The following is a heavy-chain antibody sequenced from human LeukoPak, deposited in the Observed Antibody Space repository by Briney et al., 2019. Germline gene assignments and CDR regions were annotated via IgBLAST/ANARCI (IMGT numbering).Heavy chain of an antibody. CDR3: ARSIYYYDSSGYPD. CDR1: GGSFSGYY. CDR2: INHSGST. D-gene: IGHD3-22*01. J-gene: IGHJ4*02. V-gene: IGHV4-34*01. Sequence: SETLSLTCAVYGGSFSGYYWSWIRQPPGKGLEWIGEINHSGSTNYNPSLKSRVTISVDTSKNQFSLKLSSVTAADTAVYYCARSIYYYDSSGYPDWGQGTLVTVSS.